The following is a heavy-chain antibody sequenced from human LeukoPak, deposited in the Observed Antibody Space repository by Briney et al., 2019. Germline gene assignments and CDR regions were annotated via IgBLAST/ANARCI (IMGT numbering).Heavy chain of an antibody. D-gene: IGHD2-15*01. CDR3: AKLHCSGGSCYSAMDYYYMDV. CDR2: INSDGSST. CDR1: GFTFSSYW. V-gene: IGHV3-74*01. Sequence: GGSLRLSCAASGFTFSSYWMHWVRQAPGKGLVWVSRINSDGSSTYYADSVKGRFTISRDNSKNTLYLQMNSLRAEDTAVYYCAKLHCSGGSCYSAMDYYYMDVWGKGTTVTVSS. J-gene: IGHJ6*03.